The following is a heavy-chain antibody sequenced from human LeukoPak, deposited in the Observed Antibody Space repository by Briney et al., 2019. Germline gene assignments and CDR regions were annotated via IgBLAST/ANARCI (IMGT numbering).Heavy chain of an antibody. J-gene: IGHJ4*02. D-gene: IGHD6-25*01. CDR3: AVSIQAASIPAFDY. V-gene: IGHV1-2*02. CDR1: GYSFTAHH. Sequence: ASVKVSCKPSGYSFTAHHIHWMRQAPGQGLEWVGWIVPRSGDANYAQRFQGRVTMTRDTSISTVYMELSGLTSDDTAVYYCAVSIQAASIPAFDYWGQGAPVTVSS. CDR2: IVPRSGDA.